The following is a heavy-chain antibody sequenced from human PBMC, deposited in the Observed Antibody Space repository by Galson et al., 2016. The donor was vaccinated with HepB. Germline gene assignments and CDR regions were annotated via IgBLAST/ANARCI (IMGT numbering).Heavy chain of an antibody. V-gene: IGHV3-23*01. D-gene: IGHD2-15*01. CDR3: AKECRSGGSLDGFDI. Sequence: SLRLSCAASGFTFSSYAVSWVRQAPGKGLEWVSGISPSGGSTYYADSVKGRFTISRDNSKNTLYLQMNSLRADDTAVYYCAKECRSGGSLDGFDIWGQGTMVTVSS. CDR2: ISPSGGST. J-gene: IGHJ3*02. CDR1: GFTFSSYA.